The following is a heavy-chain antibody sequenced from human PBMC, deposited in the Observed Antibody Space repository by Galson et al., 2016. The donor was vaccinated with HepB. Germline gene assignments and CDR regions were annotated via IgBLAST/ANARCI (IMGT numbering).Heavy chain of an antibody. CDR2: ISHDASSL. CDR3: VVSVYYR. J-gene: IGHJ5*02. D-gene: IGHD3-22*01. V-gene: IGHV3-30*03. Sequence: SLRLSCAASGFPFSAYGMSWVRQAPGKGLEWVSDISHDASSLHYADSVKGRFTVSRDNSGHTLYLQMNSLIPEDTAVYYCVVSVYYRWGRGTLVTVSS. CDR1: GFPFSAYG.